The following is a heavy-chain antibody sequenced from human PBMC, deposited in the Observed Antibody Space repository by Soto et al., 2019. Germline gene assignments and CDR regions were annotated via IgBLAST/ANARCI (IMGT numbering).Heavy chain of an antibody. J-gene: IGHJ4*02. CDR3: ARDTGVRPIRFDY. CDR2: IDPSNSYT. Sequence: PVESLKISCKCSGYAFTTYWITWVRQMPGKGLEWMGRIDPSNSYTNYNPSFQGHVTLSAERSISTAYLQRSGLRASATAIYYYARDTGVRPIRFDYWGQGTMVTVSS. V-gene: IGHV5-10-1*01. D-gene: IGHD2-8*01. CDR1: GYAFTTYW.